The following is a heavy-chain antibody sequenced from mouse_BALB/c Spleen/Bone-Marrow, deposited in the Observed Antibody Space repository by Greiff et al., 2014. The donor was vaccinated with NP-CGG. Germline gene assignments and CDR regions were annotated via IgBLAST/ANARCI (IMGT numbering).Heavy chain of an antibody. D-gene: IGHD2-2*01. CDR1: GFNIKDYY. CDR2: IDPENGDI. CDR3: NRGMVSTIAY. Sequence: VQLKQSGAELVRSGASVRLSCTASGFNIKDYYMHWVKQRPELGLEWIGWIDPENGDIVIAPQLQGKATMTADPSSNTAYLQLNSLTSEDTAVYYCNRGMVSTIAYWGQGTLVTVSA. J-gene: IGHJ3*01. V-gene: IGHV14-4*02.